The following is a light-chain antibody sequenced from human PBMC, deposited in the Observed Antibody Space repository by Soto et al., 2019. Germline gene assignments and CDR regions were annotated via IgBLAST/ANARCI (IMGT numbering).Light chain of an antibody. V-gene: IGKV1-39*01. CDR3: LQSYRTPRP. Sequence: DTQSTQSPSSLSASVGDTVTITCPARQSIDKYLSWYQQKPRKAPTLLIFGASTLQSGVPSRFSGSGSGTDITLTISSLQPEDFATYYSLQSYRTPRPFGGGTKVDIK. CDR1: QSIDKY. CDR2: GAS. J-gene: IGKJ4*01.